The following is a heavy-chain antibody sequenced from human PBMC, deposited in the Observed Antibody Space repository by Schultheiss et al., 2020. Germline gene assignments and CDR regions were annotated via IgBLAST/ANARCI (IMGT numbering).Heavy chain of an antibody. Sequence: GGSLRLSCAASGFTFSSYSMNWVRQAPGKGLEWVSSISSSSSYIYYADSVKGRFTISRDNAKNSLYLQMNSLRAEDTAVYYCAREGSAYCSGGSCYLGYWGQGTLVTVSS. D-gene: IGHD2-15*01. V-gene: IGHV3-21*01. CDR3: AREGSAYCSGGSCYLGY. J-gene: IGHJ4*02. CDR1: GFTFSSYS. CDR2: ISSSSSYI.